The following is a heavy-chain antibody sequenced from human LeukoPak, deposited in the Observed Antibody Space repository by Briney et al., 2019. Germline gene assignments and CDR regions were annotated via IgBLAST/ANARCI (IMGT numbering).Heavy chain of an antibody. Sequence: KPGGSLRLSCAASGFTFSDYYMSWIRQAPGKGLEWVSYISSSGSTIYYADSVKGRFTMSRDNSKNTLFLQMDSLRADDTAVYYCAKHMPRGLTAPDYWGQGTLVTVSS. D-gene: IGHD3-10*01. CDR1: GFTFSDYY. CDR3: AKHMPRGLTAPDY. V-gene: IGHV3-11*01. J-gene: IGHJ4*02. CDR2: ISSSGSTI.